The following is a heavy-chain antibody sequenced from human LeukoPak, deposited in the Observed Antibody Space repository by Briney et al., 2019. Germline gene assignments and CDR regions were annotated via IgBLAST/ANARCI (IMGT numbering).Heavy chain of an antibody. Sequence: GGSLRLSCAASGFTFSDYYMSWIRQAPGKGLEWVSYISSSSSTIYYADSVKGRFTISRDNAKNSLYLQMNSLRAEDTAVYYCARVFIGDYGDYQFDYWGQGTLVTVSS. D-gene: IGHD4-17*01. CDR1: GFTFSDYY. CDR2: ISSSSSTI. J-gene: IGHJ4*02. CDR3: ARVFIGDYGDYQFDY. V-gene: IGHV3-11*04.